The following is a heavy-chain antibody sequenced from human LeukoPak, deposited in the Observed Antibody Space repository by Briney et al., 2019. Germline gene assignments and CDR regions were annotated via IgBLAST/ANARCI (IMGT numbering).Heavy chain of an antibody. CDR3: ARQGITMVRGVINWFDP. Sequence: SETLSLTCAVYGGSFSGYYWSWIRQPPGKGLEWIGEINHSGSTNYNPSLKSRVTISVDTSKNQFSLKLSSVTAADTAVYYCARQGITMVRGVINWFDPWGQGTLVTVSS. V-gene: IGHV4-34*01. J-gene: IGHJ5*02. CDR1: GGSFSGYY. CDR2: INHSGST. D-gene: IGHD3-10*01.